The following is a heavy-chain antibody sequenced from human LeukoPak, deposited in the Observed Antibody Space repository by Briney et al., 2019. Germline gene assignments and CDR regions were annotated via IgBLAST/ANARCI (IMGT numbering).Heavy chain of an antibody. D-gene: IGHD6-13*01. CDR3: ARDLGIAAAGTPDY. Sequence: ASVKVSCKASGYTFSTYAISWVRQAPGQGLEWMGWISAYNGNTNYAQKFQGRVTMTTDTSTSTAYMELRSLRSDDTAVYYCARDLGIAAAGTPDYWGQGTLVTVSS. CDR2: ISAYNGNT. V-gene: IGHV1-18*01. J-gene: IGHJ4*02. CDR1: GYTFSTYA.